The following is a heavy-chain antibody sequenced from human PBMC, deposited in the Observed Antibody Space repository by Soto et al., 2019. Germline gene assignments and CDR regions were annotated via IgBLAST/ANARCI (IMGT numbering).Heavy chain of an antibody. CDR2: IYYSGST. CDR1: GGSISSYY. CDR3: ARRQIVGATDWFDP. D-gene: IGHD1-26*01. J-gene: IGHJ5*02. V-gene: IGHV4-59*01. Sequence: PSETLSLTCTVSGGSISSYYWSWIRQPPGKGLEWIGYIYYSGSTNYNPSLKSRVTISVDTSKNQFSLKLSSVTAADTAVYYCARRQIVGATDWFDPWGQGTLVTVSS.